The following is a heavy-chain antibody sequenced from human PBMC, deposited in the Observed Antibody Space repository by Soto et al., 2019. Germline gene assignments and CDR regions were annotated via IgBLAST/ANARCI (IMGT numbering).Heavy chain of an antibody. J-gene: IGHJ4*02. CDR3: AKANSGDDDEFDY. V-gene: IGHV4-61*01. D-gene: IGHD5-12*01. CDR1: GVSVTSASFY. CDR2: ISYSGST. Sequence: SETLSLTCTVSGVSVTSASFYWNWIRQPPGKALEWIGFISYSGSTNSNPSLRSRVTISVDTSKNQFSLKLNSVTAADTAVYYCAKANSGDDDEFDYWGQGTLVTVSS.